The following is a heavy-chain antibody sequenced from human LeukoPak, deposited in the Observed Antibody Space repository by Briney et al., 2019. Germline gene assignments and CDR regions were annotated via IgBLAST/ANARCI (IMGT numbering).Heavy chain of an antibody. Sequence: GAPLKISFXGSGSRFTSYWIGWERRRPGKGVEGMGMIYPGNSDPSYSASFQGQVTISANKSISTAYLQWSSLKASDTSMYYCARSRDYGDYEVSFAFDIWGQGTMVTVSS. CDR1: GSRFTSYW. CDR2: IYPGNSDP. CDR3: ARSRDYGDYEVSFAFDI. J-gene: IGHJ3*02. V-gene: IGHV5-51*01. D-gene: IGHD4-17*01.